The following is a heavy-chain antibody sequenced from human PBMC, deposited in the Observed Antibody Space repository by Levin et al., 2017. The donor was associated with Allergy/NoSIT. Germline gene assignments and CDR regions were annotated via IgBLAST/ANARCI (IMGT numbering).Heavy chain of an antibody. V-gene: IGHV3-30*04. D-gene: IGHD5-12*01. J-gene: IGHJ4*02. CDR2: ISFDGSQT. CDR3: ARDTKYGAYDTFDY. Sequence: LSLTCAASGFIFSNYAMVWVRQAPGTGLEWVALISFDGSQTYYADTVRGRFTISRDNSMDIVYLQMNSLRAEDTAFYYCARDTKYGAYDTFDYWGQGTLVTVSS. CDR1: GFIFSNYA.